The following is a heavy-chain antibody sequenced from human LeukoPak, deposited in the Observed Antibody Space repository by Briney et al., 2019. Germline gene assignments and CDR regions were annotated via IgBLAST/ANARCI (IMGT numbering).Heavy chain of an antibody. Sequence: GGTLRLSCAASGFTFSSYAMHWVRQAPGKGLEWVAVISYDGSNKYYADSVKGRFTISRDNSKNTLYLQMNSLRAEDTAVYYCARSRITIFGVALDYWGQGTLVTVSS. CDR1: GFTFSSYA. D-gene: IGHD3-3*01. J-gene: IGHJ4*02. CDR2: ISYDGSNK. V-gene: IGHV3-30*04. CDR3: ARSRITIFGVALDY.